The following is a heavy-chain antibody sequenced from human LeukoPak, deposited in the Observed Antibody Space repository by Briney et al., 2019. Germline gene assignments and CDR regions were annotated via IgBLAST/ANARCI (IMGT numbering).Heavy chain of an antibody. CDR3: TTDGTVTTGLDY. V-gene: IGHV3-15*01. D-gene: IGHD4-11*01. Sequence: PGGSLRPSCAASGFTFSNAWMSWVRQAPGKGLEWVGRIKSKTDGGTTDYAAPVKGRFTISRDDSKNTLYLQMNSLKTEDTAVYYCTTDGTVTTGLDYWGQGTLVTVSS. CDR1: GFTFSNAW. CDR2: IKSKTDGGTT. J-gene: IGHJ4*02.